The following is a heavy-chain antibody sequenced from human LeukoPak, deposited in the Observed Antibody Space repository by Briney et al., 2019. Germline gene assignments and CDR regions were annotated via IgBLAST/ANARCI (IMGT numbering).Heavy chain of an antibody. J-gene: IGHJ5*02. V-gene: IGHV4-39*07. Sequence: SETPSLTCTVSGGSISSSSYYWGWIRQPPGKGLEWIGSIYYSGSTYYNPSLKSRVTISVDTSKNQFSLKLSSVTAADTAVYYCALESITMVRGVMNGFDPWGQGTLVTVSS. CDR3: ALESITMVRGVMNGFDP. D-gene: IGHD3-10*01. CDR1: GGSISSSSYY. CDR2: IYYSGST.